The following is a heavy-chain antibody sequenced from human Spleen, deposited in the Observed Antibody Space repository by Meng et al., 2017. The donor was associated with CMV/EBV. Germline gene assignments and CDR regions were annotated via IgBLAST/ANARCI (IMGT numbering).Heavy chain of an antibody. CDR3: ARPLPQNPYDFWSGTYFDY. Sequence: FTSYWIGWVRQIPGDGLEWMEIIEPGDPDTRYSPSYKGQVTISADKSISTAYLQWSSLKASDTAMYYCARPLPQNPYDFWSGTYFDYWGQGTLVTVSS. CDR2: IEPGDPDT. CDR1: FTSYW. J-gene: IGHJ4*02. V-gene: IGHV5-51*01. D-gene: IGHD3-3*01.